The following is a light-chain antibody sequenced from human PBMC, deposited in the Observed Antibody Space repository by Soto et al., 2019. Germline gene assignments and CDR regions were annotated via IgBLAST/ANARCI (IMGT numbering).Light chain of an antibody. CDR2: GAS. V-gene: IGKV3-15*01. Sequence: EIVMTQSPVTLSVSPGERATLSCRAGQSVSSNLAWYQLKPGQAPRLLIYGASTRATGVAARFSGSGSGTEFTLTISSLQSEDFAVYYCQQYNNWPPAFTFGPGTKVDIK. CDR1: QSVSSN. CDR3: QQYNNWPPAFT. J-gene: IGKJ3*01.